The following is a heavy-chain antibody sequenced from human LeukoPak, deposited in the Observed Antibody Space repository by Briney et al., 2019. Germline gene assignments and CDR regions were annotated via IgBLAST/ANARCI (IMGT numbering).Heavy chain of an antibody. CDR2: IYPSGNT. J-gene: IGHJ5*02. D-gene: IGHD3-3*01. CDR3: ARGQYDFWSGYDVNWFDP. Sequence: RASETLSLTCAVSGGSMRTGLYYWNWIRQPAGKGLEWIGRIYPSGNTNYNPSLERPVTISVDTAKNQFSLKLISVTAADTALYYCARGQYDFWSGYDVNWFDPWGRGTLVTVSS. CDR1: GGSMRTGLYY. V-gene: IGHV4-61*02.